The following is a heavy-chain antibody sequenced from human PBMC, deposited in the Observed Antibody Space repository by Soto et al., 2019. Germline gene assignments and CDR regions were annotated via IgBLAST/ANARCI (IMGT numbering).Heavy chain of an antibody. CDR1: GFTFSSYG. Sequence: QVQLVESGGGVVQPGRSLRLSCAASGFTFSSYGMHWVRQAPGKGLEWVAVIWYDGSNKYYADYVKGRFTISRDNSKNTLYLQMKSLRAEDTAVYYCARDWAGASDIWGQGTMVTVSS. D-gene: IGHD6-19*01. V-gene: IGHV3-33*01. CDR2: IWYDGSNK. J-gene: IGHJ3*02. CDR3: ARDWAGASDI.